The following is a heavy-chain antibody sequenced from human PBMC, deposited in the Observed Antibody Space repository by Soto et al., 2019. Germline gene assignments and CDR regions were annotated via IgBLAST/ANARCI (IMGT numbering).Heavy chain of an antibody. J-gene: IGHJ4*02. CDR1: GFSLSTSGVG. CDR2: IYWDDDK. V-gene: IGHV2-5*02. CDR3: ARVDSGYREYYFDY. D-gene: IGHD5-12*01. Sequence: QITLKESGPTLVKPTQTLTLTCTFSGFSLSTSGVGVGWIRQPPGTALEWLALIYWDDDKRYSPSLKSRLTITKDTSKNQVVLTMTNMDPVDTATYYCARVDSGYREYYFDYWGQGTLVTVAS.